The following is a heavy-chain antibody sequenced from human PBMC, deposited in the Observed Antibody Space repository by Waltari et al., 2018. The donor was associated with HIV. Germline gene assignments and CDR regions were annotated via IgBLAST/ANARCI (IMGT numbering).Heavy chain of an antibody. Sequence: VQLVVLEGGVVQPGSTLSRSCSALGCTATDYGIHWVRQAPGRGVGCVAVITKDKSNRKHEDSVKGRFSISRDNSKNALYLQMNSLSVEYTAVYYCARGMGYGGSAEGFDYWGQGTLVTVSS. CDR1: GCTATDYG. D-gene: IGHD5-18*01. CDR3: ARGMGYGGSAEGFDY. CDR2: ITKDKSNR. V-gene: IGHV3-30*06. J-gene: IGHJ4*02.